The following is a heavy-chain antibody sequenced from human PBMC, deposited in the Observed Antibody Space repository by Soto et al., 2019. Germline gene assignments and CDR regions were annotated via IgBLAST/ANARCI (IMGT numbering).Heavy chain of an antibody. Sequence: SETLSLTCTVSGGSISSSSYYWGWIRQPPGRGLEWIGSIYYSGSTYYNPSLKSRVTISVDTSKNQFSLKLSSVTAADTAVYYCARLGLDFWSGSPPGWFDPWGQGTLVTVSS. D-gene: IGHD3-3*01. J-gene: IGHJ5*02. V-gene: IGHV4-39*01. CDR1: GGSISSSSYY. CDR2: IYYSGST. CDR3: ARLGLDFWSGSPPGWFDP.